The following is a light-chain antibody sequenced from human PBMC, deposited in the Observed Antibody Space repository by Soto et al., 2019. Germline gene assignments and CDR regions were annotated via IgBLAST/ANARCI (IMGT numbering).Light chain of an antibody. Sequence: EIVVTQAPATLSVSRGERASRAXRVSHSVTKFLTWFHQRAGQXTRLLXXYAXNRTTGILARFRGSGSGKDFTLTISSLEPEYFAAYYCQQRGDWPPITFGQGTRLEIK. CDR2: YAX. CDR3: QQRGDWPPIT. J-gene: IGKJ5*01. V-gene: IGKV3-11*01. CDR1: HSVTKF.